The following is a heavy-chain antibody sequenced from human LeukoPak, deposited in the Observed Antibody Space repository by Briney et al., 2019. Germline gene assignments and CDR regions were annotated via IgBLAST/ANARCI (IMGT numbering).Heavy chain of an antibody. V-gene: IGHV3-23*01. CDR3: AKGDNWNRPVYFDY. J-gene: IGHJ4*02. CDR2: ISGSGGST. CDR1: GFTFNNYA. Sequence: GGSLRLSCGASGFTFNNYAMNWVRQAPGKGLEWVSAISGSGGSTYYADSVKGRFTISRDNSKNTLYLQMNSLRAEDTAVYYCAKGDNWNRPVYFDYWGQGTLVTVSS. D-gene: IGHD1-20*01.